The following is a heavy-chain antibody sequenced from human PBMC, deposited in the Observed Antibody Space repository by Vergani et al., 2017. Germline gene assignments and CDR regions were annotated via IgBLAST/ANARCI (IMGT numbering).Heavy chain of an antibody. CDR3: ARDGGGNGDFDY. CDR2: ISSSSSYI. V-gene: IGHV3-21*01. Sequence: EVQLVESGGGLVKPGGSLRLSCAASGFTFSSYSMNWVRQAPGKGLEWVSSISSSSSYIYYADSVKSRFTISRDNAKNSLYLQMNSLRAEDTAVYYCARDGGGNGDFDYWGQGTLVTVSS. D-gene: IGHD4-23*01. J-gene: IGHJ4*02. CDR1: GFTFSSYS.